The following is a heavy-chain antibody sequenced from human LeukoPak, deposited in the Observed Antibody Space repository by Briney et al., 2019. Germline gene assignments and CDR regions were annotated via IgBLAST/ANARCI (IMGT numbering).Heavy chain of an antibody. V-gene: IGHV3-23*01. CDR3: ARITVPGTGSFDY. J-gene: IGHJ4*02. CDR1: GFTFSSYA. D-gene: IGHD6-19*01. Sequence: QPGGSLRLSCAASGFTFSSYAMSWVRQAPGKGLEWVSAISGSGGSTYYADSVKGRFTISRDNAKNSLFLQMNSLRAEDTAVYYCARITVPGTGSFDYWGQGTLVTVSS. CDR2: ISGSGGST.